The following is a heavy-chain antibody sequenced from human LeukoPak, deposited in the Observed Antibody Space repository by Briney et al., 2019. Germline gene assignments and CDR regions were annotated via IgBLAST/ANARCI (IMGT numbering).Heavy chain of an antibody. CDR3: ARDHSVIGAFDI. D-gene: IGHD2-21*01. CDR1: GGSISSYY. Sequence: SETLSLTRTVSGGSISSYYWSWIRQPPGKGLEWIGYIYYSGSTNYNPSLKSRVTISVDTSKNQFSLKLSSVTAADTAVYYCARDHSVIGAFDIWGQGTMVTVSS. V-gene: IGHV4-59*01. CDR2: IYYSGST. J-gene: IGHJ3*02.